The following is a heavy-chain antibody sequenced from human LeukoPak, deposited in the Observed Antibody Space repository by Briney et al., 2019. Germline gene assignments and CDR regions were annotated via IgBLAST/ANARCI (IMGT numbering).Heavy chain of an antibody. CDR2: ISGSGGST. CDR1: GFTFSSYA. Sequence: GGSLRLSCAASGFTFSSYAMSWVRQAPGKGLEWVSAISGSGGSTYYADSVKGRVTISRDNSKNTLYLQMNSLRAEDTAVYYCAKELWFGELLSYDAFDIWGQGTMVTVSS. V-gene: IGHV3-23*01. D-gene: IGHD3-10*01. J-gene: IGHJ3*02. CDR3: AKELWFGELLSYDAFDI.